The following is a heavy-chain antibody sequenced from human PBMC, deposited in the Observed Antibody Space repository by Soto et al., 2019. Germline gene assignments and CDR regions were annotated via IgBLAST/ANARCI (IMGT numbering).Heavy chain of an antibody. J-gene: IGHJ4*02. CDR2: ISNDGSYK. CDR1: GFTFSSYD. D-gene: IGHD3-22*01. V-gene: IGHV3-30*18. Sequence: QVHLAESGGGVVQPGRSLRLSCAGSGFTFSSYDMHWVRQATGKGLEWVAVISNDGSYKYYADSLKGRFIISRDNSNNTLYLQMNRLRAEDTAVYYCAKDLYYYDSSLDDYWGQGTMVSVSS. CDR3: AKDLYYYDSSLDDY.